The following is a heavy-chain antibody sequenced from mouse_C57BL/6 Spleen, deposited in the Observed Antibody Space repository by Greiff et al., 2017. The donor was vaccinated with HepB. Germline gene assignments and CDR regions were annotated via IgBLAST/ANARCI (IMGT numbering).Heavy chain of an antibody. V-gene: IGHV1-85*01. D-gene: IGHD1-1*01. CDR2: IYPRDGST. CDR1: GYTFTSYD. J-gene: IGHJ2*01. Sequence: QVQLQQSGPELVKPGASVKLSCKASGYTFTSYDINWVKQRPGQGLEWIGWIYPRDGSTKYNEKFKGKATLTVDTSSSTAYMELHSLTSVDSAVEFCVPSYYGSSYDYWGQGTTLTGSS. CDR3: VPSYYGSSYDY.